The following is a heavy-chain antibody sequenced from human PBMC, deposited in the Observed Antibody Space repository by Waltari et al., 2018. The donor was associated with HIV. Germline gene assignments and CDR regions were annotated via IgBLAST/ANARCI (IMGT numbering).Heavy chain of an antibody. CDR1: GFTFSNYE. D-gene: IGHD6-19*01. CDR2: ISSSGNTI. J-gene: IGHJ6*02. Sequence: EVQLVESGGGLVQPGGYLRLSCAAPGFTFSNYEMNWVRQAPGKGLEWVSYISSSGNTIHYADSVKGRFTISRDNAKNSLYLQMNSLRAEDTAVYYCARDLGGSGWYDYYYGMDVWGQGTTVTVSS. V-gene: IGHV3-48*03. CDR3: ARDLGGSGWYDYYYGMDV.